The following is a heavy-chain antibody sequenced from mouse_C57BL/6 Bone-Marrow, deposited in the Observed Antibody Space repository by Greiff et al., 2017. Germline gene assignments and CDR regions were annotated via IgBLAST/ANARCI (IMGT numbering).Heavy chain of an antibody. J-gene: IGHJ2*01. CDR1: GFTFSSYA. D-gene: IGHD1-1*01. V-gene: IGHV5-4*01. Sequence: EVKVEESGGGLVKPGGSLKLSCAASGFTFSSYAMSWVRQTPEKRLEWVATISDGGSYTYYPDNVKGRFTISRDNAKNNLYLQMSHLKSEDTAMYYCARDSYGSSRDYWGQGTTLTVSS. CDR3: ARDSYGSSRDY. CDR2: ISDGGSYT.